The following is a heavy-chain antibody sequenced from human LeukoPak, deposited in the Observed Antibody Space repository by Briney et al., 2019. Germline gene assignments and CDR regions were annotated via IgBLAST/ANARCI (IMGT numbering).Heavy chain of an antibody. CDR3: AKDHKWWREYFYASGTYRGLFDY. V-gene: IGHV3-30*02. CDR2: LRYDGSNK. D-gene: IGHD3-10*01. J-gene: IGHJ4*02. CDR1: GFTFSSYD. Sequence: GGSLRLSCAASGFTFSSYDMHWVRQAPGKGLEWVAFLRYDGSNKYYADSVKGRFTISRDNSKNTMYLQMNSLRAEDTAVYFCAKDHKWWREYFYASGTYRGLFDYWGQGTLVTVSS.